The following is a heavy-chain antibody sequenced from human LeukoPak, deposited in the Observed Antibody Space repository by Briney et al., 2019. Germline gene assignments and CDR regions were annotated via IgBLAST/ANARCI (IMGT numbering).Heavy chain of an antibody. D-gene: IGHD6-19*01. CDR3: ARGYSSGWYDAFDI. J-gene: IGHJ3*02. Sequence: SETLSLTCAVSGYSISSGYYWDWIRQPPGKGLEWIGSIYHSGSTYYNPSLKSRVTISVDTSKNQFSLKLSSVTAADTAVYYCARGYSSGWYDAFDIWGQGTMVTVSS. CDR2: IYHSGST. CDR1: GYSISSGYY. V-gene: IGHV4-38-2*01.